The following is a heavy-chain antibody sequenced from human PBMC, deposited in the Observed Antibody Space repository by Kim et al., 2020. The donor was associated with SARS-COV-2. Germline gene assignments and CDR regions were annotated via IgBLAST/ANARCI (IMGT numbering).Heavy chain of an antibody. CDR3: ARDSAMALYYFDY. J-gene: IGHJ4*02. D-gene: IGHD5-18*01. CDR2: IWYDGSNK. Sequence: GGSLRLSCAASGFTFSSYGMHWVRQAPGKGLEWVAVIWYDGSNKYYADSVKGRFTISRDNSKNTLYLQMNSLRAEDTAVYYCARDSAMALYYFDYWGQGTLVTVSS. CDR1: GFTFSSYG. V-gene: IGHV3-33*08.